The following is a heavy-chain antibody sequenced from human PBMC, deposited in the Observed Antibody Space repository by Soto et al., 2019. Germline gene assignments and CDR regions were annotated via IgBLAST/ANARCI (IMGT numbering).Heavy chain of an antibody. CDR1: GFSLSTSGVG. D-gene: IGHD3-3*01. CDR3: ARKKPLFGAPGHYFDY. Sequence: SGPTLVNPTQTLTLTCTFSGFSLSTSGVGVGWIRQPPGKALEWLALIYWDDDKRYSPSLKSRLTITKDTSKNQVVLTMTNMDPVDTATYYCARKKPLFGAPGHYFDYWGQGTLVTVSS. V-gene: IGHV2-5*02. J-gene: IGHJ4*02. CDR2: IYWDDDK.